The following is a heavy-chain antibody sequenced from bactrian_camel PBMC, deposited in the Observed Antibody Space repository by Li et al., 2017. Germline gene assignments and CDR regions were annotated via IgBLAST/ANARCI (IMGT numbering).Heavy chain of an antibody. J-gene: IGHJ4*01. CDR2: IYADGSRT. V-gene: IGHV3S5*01. Sequence: QLVESGGGSVQSGGSLRLTCVGSGDTSIMRYIGWFRQAPGKDLEWLASIYADGSRTDYRSSVKGRFTISRDNAKNTVDLQMNSLKPEDTARYYCAKGVFAHADGTGHRIRGQGTQVTVS. CDR1: GDTSIMRY. D-gene: IGHD3*01.